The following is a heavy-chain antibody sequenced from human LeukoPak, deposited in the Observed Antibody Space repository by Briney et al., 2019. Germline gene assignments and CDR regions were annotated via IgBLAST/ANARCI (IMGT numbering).Heavy chain of an antibody. V-gene: IGHV3-9*01. CDR2: ISWNSGSI. D-gene: IGHD1-26*01. CDR3: ARDPPAPFVYGGTYPPDAFDI. Sequence: GGSLRLSCAASGFTFDDYAMHWVRQAPGKGLEWVSGISWNSGSIGYADSVKGRFTISRDNAKNSLYLQMNSLRDEDTAVYYCARDPPAPFVYGGTYPPDAFDIWGQGAMVTVSS. CDR1: GFTFDDYA. J-gene: IGHJ3*02.